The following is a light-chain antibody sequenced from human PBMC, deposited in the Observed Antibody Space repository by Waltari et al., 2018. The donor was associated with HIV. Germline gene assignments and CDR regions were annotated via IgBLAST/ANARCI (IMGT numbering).Light chain of an antibody. CDR3: QSYDSSLSVVV. CDR2: GNS. V-gene: IGLV1-40*01. J-gene: IGLJ2*01. CDR1: SSNIGAGYD. Sequence: QSVLTQPPSVSGAPGPRVTISCTGSSSNIGAGYDFYWYQQLPGTAPKLLIYGNSNRPSGVPDRFSGSTSGTSASLAITGLQAEDEADYYCQSYDSSLSVVVFGGGTKLTVL.